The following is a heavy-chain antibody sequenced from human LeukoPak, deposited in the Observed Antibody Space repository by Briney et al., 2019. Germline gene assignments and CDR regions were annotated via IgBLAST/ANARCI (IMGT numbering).Heavy chain of an antibody. D-gene: IGHD4-17*01. CDR1: GFTFSTHG. CDR2: ISPWSDTI. Sequence: GGSLRLSCGASGFTFSTHGMIWVRQAPGKGLEWVSYISPWSDTIYYADSVKGRSTISRDDARNSLYLQMHSLRAGDTAVYYCARVRGPTVTTWYFDLWGRGTLVTVSS. V-gene: IGHV3-48*01. J-gene: IGHJ2*01. CDR3: ARVRGPTVTTWYFDL.